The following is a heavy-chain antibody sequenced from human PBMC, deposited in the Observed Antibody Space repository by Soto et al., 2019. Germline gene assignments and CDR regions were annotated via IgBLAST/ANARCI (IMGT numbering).Heavy chain of an antibody. D-gene: IGHD3-22*01. CDR2: IYHSGST. CDR3: ARVAVDYYDSSGHYFDY. Sequence: QLQLQESGSGLVKPSQTLSLTCAVSGGSISSGGYSWSWIRQPPGKGLEWIGYIYHSGSTYYNPSLKSRVTISVDRSKNQFSLKLSSVPAADTAVYYCARVAVDYYDSSGHYFDYWGQGTLVTVSS. V-gene: IGHV4-30-2*01. CDR1: GGSISSGGYS. J-gene: IGHJ4*02.